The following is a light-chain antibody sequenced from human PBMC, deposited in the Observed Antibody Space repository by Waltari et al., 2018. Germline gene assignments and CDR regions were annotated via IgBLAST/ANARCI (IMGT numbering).Light chain of an antibody. CDR2: EVS. CDR3: SSYIDSSTLWV. CDR1: SSDVGGYNY. J-gene: IGLJ3*02. V-gene: IGLV2-14*01. Sequence: QSALTQPASVSGSPGQSITISCTGTSSDVGGYNYVSWYQQHPGKAPKVMIFEVSNRPSGFSNRFPGSQSGTTASLTISGLQAEDEADYYCSSYIDSSTLWVFGGGTKLTVL.